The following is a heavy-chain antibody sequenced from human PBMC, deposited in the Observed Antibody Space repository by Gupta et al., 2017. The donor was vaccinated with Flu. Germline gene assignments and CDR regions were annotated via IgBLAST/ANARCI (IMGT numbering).Heavy chain of an antibody. J-gene: IGHJ6*03. Sequence: GISWVRQAPGQGLEWMGWISGYNGDTKYAQKFQGRVTMTIDTSTSTGYMELRSLTSDDTAVYYCARANFGYMDVWGKGTTVTVS. D-gene: IGHD3-3*01. CDR3: ARANFGYMDV. V-gene: IGHV1-18*01. CDR1: G. CDR2: ISGYNGDT.